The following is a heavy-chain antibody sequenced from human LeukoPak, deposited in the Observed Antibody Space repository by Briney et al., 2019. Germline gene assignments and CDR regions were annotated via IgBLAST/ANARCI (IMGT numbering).Heavy chain of an antibody. Sequence: GGSLRLSCAASGFTFSNFAMSWLRQAPGKGLEWVSGISVSGDRTYYADSVRGRFTISRGNSKNTLYLQMNNLRGDDTTVYYCAKQSTARSLGEGGQGTLVTVSS. CDR2: ISVSGDRT. CDR3: AKQSTARSLGE. D-gene: IGHD6-6*01. V-gene: IGHV3-23*01. J-gene: IGHJ4*02. CDR1: GFTFSNFA.